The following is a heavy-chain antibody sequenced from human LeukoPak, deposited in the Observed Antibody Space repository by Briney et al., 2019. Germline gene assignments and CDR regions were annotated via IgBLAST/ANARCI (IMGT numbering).Heavy chain of an antibody. D-gene: IGHD2/OR15-2a*01. CDR1: GFTLSNSW. Sequence: PGGSLRLSCAASGFTLSNSWIHWVRHAPGKGLVWVSRINSDGSTTTYADSVKGRFTISRDNAKNTLYLQMNSLRAEDTAVYHCARAARADCTSPTCHSWLAPWGQGTQVTVSS. CDR3: ARAARADCTSPTCHSWLAP. V-gene: IGHV3-74*01. CDR2: INSDGSTT. J-gene: IGHJ5*02.